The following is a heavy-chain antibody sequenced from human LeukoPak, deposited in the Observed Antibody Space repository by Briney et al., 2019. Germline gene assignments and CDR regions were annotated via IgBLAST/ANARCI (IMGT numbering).Heavy chain of an antibody. CDR1: GFTFDDYA. CDR3: AKDDSKYYDFWSGYMD. D-gene: IGHD3-3*01. Sequence: GGSLRLSCAASGFTFDDYAMHWVRQAPGKGLEWVSGISWNSGSIGYADSVKGRFTISRDNAKNSLYLQMSSLRAEDMALYYCAKDDSKYYDFWSGYMDWGQGTLVTVSS. V-gene: IGHV3-9*03. J-gene: IGHJ4*02. CDR2: ISWNSGSI.